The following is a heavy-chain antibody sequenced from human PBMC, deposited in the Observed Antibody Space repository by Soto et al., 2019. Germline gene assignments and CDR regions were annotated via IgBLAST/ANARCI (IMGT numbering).Heavy chain of an antibody. Sequence: PGGSLRLSCAASGFSLNDYGMHWVRQPPGKGLEWVAVIWYDGSNKYYADSVKGRFTISRDNSKNTLYLQMNSLRAEDTAVYYCARVITMVRGVIVTDYYYGMDVLGQGTTVTVSS. V-gene: IGHV3-33*08. D-gene: IGHD3-10*01. CDR1: GFSLNDYG. CDR3: ARVITMVRGVIVTDYYYGMDV. J-gene: IGHJ6*02. CDR2: IWYDGSNK.